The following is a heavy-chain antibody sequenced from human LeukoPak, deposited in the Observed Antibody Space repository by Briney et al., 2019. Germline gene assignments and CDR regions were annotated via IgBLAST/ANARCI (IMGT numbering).Heavy chain of an antibody. CDR2: IIPIFGTA. D-gene: IGHD2-2*03. J-gene: IGHJ5*02. Sequence: SVTVSCKASGGTFSSYAISWVRQAPGQGLEWMGGIIPIFGTANYAQKFQGRVTITADESTSTAYMELSSLRSEDTAVYYCASGYCSSTSCGNWFDPWGQGTLVTVSS. CDR3: ASGYCSSTSCGNWFDP. CDR1: GGTFSSYA. V-gene: IGHV1-69*13.